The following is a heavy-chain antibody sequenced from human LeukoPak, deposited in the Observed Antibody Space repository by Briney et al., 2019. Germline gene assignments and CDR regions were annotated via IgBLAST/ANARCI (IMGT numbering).Heavy chain of an antibody. CDR1: GFTFSSYG. CDR2: ISYDGSNK. Sequence: GGSLRLSCAASGFTFSSYGMHWVRQAPGKGLEWVAVISYDGSNKYYADSVKGRFTISRDNSKNTLYLQMNSLRAEDTAVYYCAKDKDILTGYLFDYWGQGTLVTVSS. D-gene: IGHD3-9*01. V-gene: IGHV3-30*18. CDR3: AKDKDILTGYLFDY. J-gene: IGHJ4*02.